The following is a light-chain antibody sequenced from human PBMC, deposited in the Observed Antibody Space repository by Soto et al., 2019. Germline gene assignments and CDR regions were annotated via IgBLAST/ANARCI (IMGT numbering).Light chain of an antibody. CDR1: QSVSSN. J-gene: IGKJ1*01. Sequence: ELVMTQSPATLSVSPGARATLSCRASQSVSSNLAWYQQKHGQAPRLLIYGASTRATGIPARFSGSGSGTELTITISSLQSEDVEVYYCQQYNNWPKTFGQGTKVDIK. CDR2: GAS. CDR3: QQYNNWPKT. V-gene: IGKV3-15*01.